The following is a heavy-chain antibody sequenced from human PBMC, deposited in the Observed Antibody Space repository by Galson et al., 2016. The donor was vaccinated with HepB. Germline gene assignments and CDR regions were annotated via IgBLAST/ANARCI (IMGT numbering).Heavy chain of an antibody. Sequence: SLRLSCAASGFNFGNYAMNWVRQAPWKGPEWVSSIKGGGASPKYADSVTGRFTISRDNTHNTLHLQMNSLRAEDPAVYYCVKDFYGSGSYFSVGHDHWGQGTLVTVSS. CDR2: IKGGGASP. CDR1: GFNFGNYA. D-gene: IGHD3-10*01. J-gene: IGHJ4*02. V-gene: IGHV3-23*01. CDR3: VKDFYGSGSYFSVGHDH.